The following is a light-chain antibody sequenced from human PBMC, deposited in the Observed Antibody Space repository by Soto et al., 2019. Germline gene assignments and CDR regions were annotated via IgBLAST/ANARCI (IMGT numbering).Light chain of an antibody. Sequence: DIQMTQSPSSLSASVGDRVTITCRASQSISSYLNWYQQKPGKAPKLLIYAASSLQSGVPSRFSGRGSGTDFTLTISSLQPEDYATYYCQQSYNTPPTFGQGTKLEIK. CDR3: QQSYNTPPT. V-gene: IGKV1-39*01. J-gene: IGKJ2*01. CDR1: QSISSY. CDR2: AAS.